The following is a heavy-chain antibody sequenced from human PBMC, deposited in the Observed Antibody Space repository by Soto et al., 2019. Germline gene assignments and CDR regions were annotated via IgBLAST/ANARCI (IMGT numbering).Heavy chain of an antibody. V-gene: IGHV3-15*01. J-gene: IGHJ4*02. CDR3: TTDFEFDCSGDRCYADY. CDR2: IKTKADGGTT. Sequence: GGSLRLSCAASGFVFSNAYMTWVRQAPGKGLEWVGRIKTKADGGTTDYAAPVKGRFTISRDDSKSTLYLQMNGLKTEDTAVYYCTTDFEFDCSGDRCYADYWGQGVLVTVSS. D-gene: IGHD2-15*01. CDR1: GFVFSNAY.